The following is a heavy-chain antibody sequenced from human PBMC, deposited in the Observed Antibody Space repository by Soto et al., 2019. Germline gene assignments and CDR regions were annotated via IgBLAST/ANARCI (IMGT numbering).Heavy chain of an antibody. CDR3: ERDGWDWFDP. CDR1: GGSISSYY. Sequence: NPXGTLSLTCTVSGGSISSYYWSWIRQPPGKGLEWIGYIYYSGSTNYNPSLKSRVTISVDTSKNQFSLKLSSVTAADTAVYYCERDGWDWFDPWGQGTLVTVSS. CDR2: IYYSGST. V-gene: IGHV4-59*01. D-gene: IGHD1-26*01. J-gene: IGHJ5*02.